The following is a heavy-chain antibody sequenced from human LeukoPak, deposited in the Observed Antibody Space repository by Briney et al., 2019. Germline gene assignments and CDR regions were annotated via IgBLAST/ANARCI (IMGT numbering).Heavy chain of an antibody. CDR2: ISGSGGTT. V-gene: IGHV3-23*01. J-gene: IGHJ4*02. D-gene: IGHD6-6*01. Sequence: PGGSLRLSCAASEFTFSSYAMTWVRQAPGKGLEWVSAISGSGGTTYYADSVKGRFTISRDNSKNTLYLKMNSLRAEDTAVYYCAKDRGQLGFPDYWGQGTLGTVSA. CDR1: EFTFSSYA. CDR3: AKDRGQLGFPDY.